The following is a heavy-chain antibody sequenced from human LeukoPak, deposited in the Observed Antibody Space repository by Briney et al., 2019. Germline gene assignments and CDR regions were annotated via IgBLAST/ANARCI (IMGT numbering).Heavy chain of an antibody. D-gene: IGHD6-19*01. J-gene: IGHJ4*02. CDR2: IRGSGGGT. CDR3: AKAGIGVVGYFDY. V-gene: IGHV3-23*01. Sequence: GGSLRLSCAASGFTFNSYAMSWVRQAPGRGVEWVSAIRGSGGGTYYVDSVKGRFTISRDNSKNTLYLQMNSLRDADTALYYCAKAGIGVVGYFDYWGQGTLVTVSS. CDR1: GFTFNSYA.